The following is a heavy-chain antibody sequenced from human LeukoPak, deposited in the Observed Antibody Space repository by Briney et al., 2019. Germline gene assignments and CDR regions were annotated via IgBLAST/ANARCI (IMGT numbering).Heavy chain of an antibody. CDR2: INPNSGGT. CDR3: ARALRSGSYREFDY. J-gene: IGHJ4*02. D-gene: IGHD1-26*01. V-gene: IGHV1-2*02. Sequence: ASVKVSCKASGYTFTGYYIHWVRQAPGQGLEWMGWINPNSGGTNYAQKFQGRVTMTRGTSISTAYMELSRLRSDDTAVYYCARALRSGSYREFDYWGQGTLVTVSS. CDR1: GYTFTGYY.